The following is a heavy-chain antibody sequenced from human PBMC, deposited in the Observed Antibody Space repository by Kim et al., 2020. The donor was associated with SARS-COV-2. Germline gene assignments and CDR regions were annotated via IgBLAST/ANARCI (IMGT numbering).Heavy chain of an antibody. CDR2: IKSKTDGGTT. D-gene: IGHD1-26*01. CDR3: TTDSGATQPGSYYYYGMDV. J-gene: IGHJ6*02. Sequence: GGSLRLSCAASGFTFSNAWMSWVRQAPGKGLEWVGRIKSKTDGGTTDYAAPVKGRFTISRDDSKNTLYLQMNSLKTEDTAVYYCTTDSGATQPGSYYYYGMDVWGQGTTVTVSS. CDR1: GFTFSNAW. V-gene: IGHV3-15*01.